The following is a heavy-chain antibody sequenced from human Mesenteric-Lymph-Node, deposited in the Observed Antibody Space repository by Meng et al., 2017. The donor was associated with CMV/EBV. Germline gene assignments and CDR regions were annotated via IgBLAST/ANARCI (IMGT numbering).Heavy chain of an antibody. CDR3: VREGANWEPPSDFDF. D-gene: IGHD7-27*01. Sequence: SGYQFNDSYIHRVRQAPGQGPEWLRCINPNGDNTNYPQNYQGRVTLTRDTSLTTAYMEVSRLRPDDAAVDYWVREGANWEPPSDFDFWGQGTLVTVSS. V-gene: IGHV1-2*02. CDR2: INPNGDNT. CDR1: GYQFNDSY. J-gene: IGHJ4*02.